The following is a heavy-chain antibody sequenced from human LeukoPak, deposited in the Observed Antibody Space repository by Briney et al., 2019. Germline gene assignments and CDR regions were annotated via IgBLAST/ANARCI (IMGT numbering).Heavy chain of an antibody. CDR2: IPGSGGAT. CDR3: ARDGQSHCSSTSCHLYGMDV. D-gene: IGHD2-2*01. CDR1: GFTFSSYA. Sequence: GGSLRLSCEASGFTFSSYAIRWVRQAPGTGLEWVSSIPGSGGATYYADSVRGRFSISRDSSKNTVYLQMNSLRDEDTAVYYCARDGQSHCSSTSCHLYGMDVWGQGTTVTVSS. V-gene: IGHV3-23*01. J-gene: IGHJ6*02.